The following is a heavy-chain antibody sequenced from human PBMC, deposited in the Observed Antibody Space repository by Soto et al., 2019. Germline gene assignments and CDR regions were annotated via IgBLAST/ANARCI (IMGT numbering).Heavy chain of an antibody. CDR1: GYTFTSYG. D-gene: IGHD3-10*01. J-gene: IGHJ6*03. CDR2: ISAYNGNT. Sequence: ASVKVSCKASGYTFTSYGISWVRQAPGQGLEWMGWISAYNGNTNYAQKLQGRVTMTTDTSTSTAYMELRSLRSDDTAVYYYASRGFGESPYYYYYMDVWGKGTTVTVSS. V-gene: IGHV1-18*01. CDR3: ASRGFGESPYYYYYMDV.